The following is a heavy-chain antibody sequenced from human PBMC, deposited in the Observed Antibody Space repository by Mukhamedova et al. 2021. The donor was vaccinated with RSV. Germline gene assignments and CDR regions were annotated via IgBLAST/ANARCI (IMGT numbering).Heavy chain of an antibody. CDR3: AREGGRWLAYYFDY. V-gene: IGHV6-1*01. D-gene: IGHD6-19*01. Sequence: AVSVKSRITISPDTSKNQFSLQLNSVTPEDTAVYYCAREGGRWLAYYFDYWGQGTLVTVPS. J-gene: IGHJ4*02.